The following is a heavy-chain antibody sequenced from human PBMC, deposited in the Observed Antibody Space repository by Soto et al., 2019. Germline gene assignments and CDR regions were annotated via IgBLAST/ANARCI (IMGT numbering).Heavy chain of an antibody. J-gene: IGHJ4*02. CDR3: AREIERLLGY. Sequence: QVQLVESGGGVVQPGRSLRLSCAASGFTFSSYAMHWVRQAPGKGLEWVAVISYDGRSKYYADSVKGRFTISRDNSKNTLYLQMNSLRAEDTAVYYCAREIERLLGYWGQGTQVTVSS. CDR2: ISYDGRSK. CDR1: GFTFSSYA. D-gene: IGHD6-25*01. V-gene: IGHV3-30*04.